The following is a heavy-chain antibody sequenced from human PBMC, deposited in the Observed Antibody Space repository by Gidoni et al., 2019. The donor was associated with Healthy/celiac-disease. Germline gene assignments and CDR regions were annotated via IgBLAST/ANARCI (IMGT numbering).Heavy chain of an antibody. Sequence: QLQLQESGPGLVKPSATLSLTCTVSGGSISSSSYYWGWIRQPPGKGLEWIGSIYYSGSTYYNPSLKSRVTISVETSKNQFSLKLSSVTAADTAGYYCARATKGYFDYWGQGTLVTVSS. CDR2: IYYSGST. CDR3: ARATKGYFDY. CDR1: GGSISSSSYY. V-gene: IGHV4-39*01. J-gene: IGHJ4*02.